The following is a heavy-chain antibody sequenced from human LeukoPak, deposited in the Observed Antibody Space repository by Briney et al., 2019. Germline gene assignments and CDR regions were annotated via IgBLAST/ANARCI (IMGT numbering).Heavy chain of an antibody. V-gene: IGHV3-21*01. CDR1: GFTFSSYS. CDR2: ISSSSSYI. J-gene: IGHJ3*02. D-gene: IGHD2-2*01. CDR3: XRDTYCSSTSCYHAGWXXDI. Sequence: PGGSLRLSCAASGFTFSSYSMNWVRQAPGKGLEWVSSISSSSSYIYYADSVKGRFTISRDNAKNSLYLQMNSLRAEDTAVYYXXRDTYCSSTSCYHAGWXXDIWXQGTMVTVSS.